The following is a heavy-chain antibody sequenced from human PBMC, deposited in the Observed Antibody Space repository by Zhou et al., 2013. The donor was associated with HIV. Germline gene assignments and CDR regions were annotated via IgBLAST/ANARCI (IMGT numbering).Heavy chain of an antibody. Sequence: QVQLVQSGAEVKKPGSSVKVSCKASGGTFSSYAISWVRQAPGQGLEWMGRIIPILGIANYAQKFQGRVTITADKSTNTAYMDLSSLRSEDTAVYYCARENYGDSDAFDIWGQGTMVTVSS. V-gene: IGHV1-69*04. J-gene: IGHJ3*02. CDR1: GGTFSSYA. CDR2: IIPILGIA. CDR3: ARENYGDSDAFDI. D-gene: IGHD4-17*01.